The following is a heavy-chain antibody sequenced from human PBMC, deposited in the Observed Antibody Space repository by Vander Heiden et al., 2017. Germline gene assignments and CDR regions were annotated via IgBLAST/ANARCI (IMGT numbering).Heavy chain of an antibody. V-gene: IGHV3-9*01. CDR1: GFTFDDYA. Sequence: EVQLVESGGGLVQPGKSMRLSCTTSGFTFDDYAVHWVRQAPGKGLAWVSGISWNSDTIVSADSVKGRFTISRDNAKNSLYLQMNSLRPEDTALYYCALGSGPAVVRGIIGGYWGQGALVTVSS. CDR3: ALGSGPAVVRGIIGGY. CDR2: ISWNSDTI. D-gene: IGHD1-20*01. J-gene: IGHJ4*02.